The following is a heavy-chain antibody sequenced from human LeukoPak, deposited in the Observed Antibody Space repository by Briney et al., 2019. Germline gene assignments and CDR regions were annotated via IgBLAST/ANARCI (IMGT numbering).Heavy chain of an antibody. J-gene: IGHJ4*02. Sequence: SETLSLTCTVSGGSISSSSYYWGXXXXXXXXXXXXXXXXXXXGSTYYHPSLKSRVTISVDTSKNQFSLKLSPVTAADTAVYYCARQLGYCSSTSCYADKVDYWGQGTLVTVSS. CDR1: GGSISSSSYY. V-gene: IGHV4-39*01. CDR3: ARQLGYCSSTSCYADKVDY. CDR2: XXXXGST. D-gene: IGHD2-2*01.